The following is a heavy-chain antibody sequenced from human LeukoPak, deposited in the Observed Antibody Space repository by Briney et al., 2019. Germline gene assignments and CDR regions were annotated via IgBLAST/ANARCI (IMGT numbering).Heavy chain of an antibody. J-gene: IGHJ6*02. CDR3: ARIKIYSLLESFYYYYGMDV. D-gene: IGHD1-26*01. V-gene: IGHV4-34*01. Sequence: SWIRQPPGKGLEWIGEINHSGSTNYNPSLKSRVTISVDTSKNQFSLKLSSVTAADTAVYYCARIKIYSLLESFYYYYGMDVWGQGTTVTVSS. CDR2: INHSGST.